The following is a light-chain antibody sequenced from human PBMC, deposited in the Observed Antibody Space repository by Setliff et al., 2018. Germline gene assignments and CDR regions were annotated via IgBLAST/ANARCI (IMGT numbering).Light chain of an antibody. CDR2: EVS. Sequence: QSALTQPRSVSGSPGQSVTISCTGTSSDVGGYNFVSWYQQHPGKAPQLIIFEVSRRPSGVPDRFSGSKSDNTASLTVSGLQADDEADYYCCSYAGGNSFAFGGGTKVTVL. V-gene: IGLV2-11*01. CDR3: CSYAGGNSFA. CDR1: SSDVGGYNF. J-gene: IGLJ1*01.